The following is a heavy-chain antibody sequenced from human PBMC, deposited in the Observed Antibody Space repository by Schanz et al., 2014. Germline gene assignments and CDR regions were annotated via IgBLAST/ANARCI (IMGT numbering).Heavy chain of an antibody. J-gene: IGHJ4*02. Sequence: EVQLEVSGGGLVQPGGSLRLSCEASGFNVSNNYMSWVRQPPGKGLECISIIYSRGGTFHADSVKGRFTISRDNSKNTLYLPMNSLRTEDTAVYFCAKSYDTSGYSGFDYWGQGTLVTVSS. CDR1: GFNVSNNY. V-gene: IGHV3-66*01. D-gene: IGHD3-22*01. CDR3: AKSYDTSGYSGFDY. CDR2: IYSRGGT.